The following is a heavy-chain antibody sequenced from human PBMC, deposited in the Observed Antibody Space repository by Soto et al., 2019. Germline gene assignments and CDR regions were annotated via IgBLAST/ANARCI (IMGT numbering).Heavy chain of an antibody. D-gene: IGHD2-15*01. CDR2: IKEDGSEK. J-gene: IGHJ4*02. CDR1: GFTFSSYW. V-gene: IGHV3-7*05. CDR3: AKTPPYGGISFDY. Sequence: PGGSLRLSCAASGFTFSSYWMSWVRQAPGKGLEWVANIKEDGSEKYYVDSVKGRFTISRDNAKNSLYLQINSLRAEDTAVYYCAKTPPYGGISFDYWGQGTLVTVSS.